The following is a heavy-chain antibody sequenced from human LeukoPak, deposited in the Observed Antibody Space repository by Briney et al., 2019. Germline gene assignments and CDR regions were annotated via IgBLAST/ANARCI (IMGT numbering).Heavy chain of an antibody. V-gene: IGHV4-59*01. J-gene: IGHJ6*02. CDR1: GGSITNYY. CDR3: STFNYYYYGMDV. CDR2: MFYSGGT. Sequence: PSETPSLTCTVSGGSITNYYWSWIRQPPRQGLEWIGYMFYSGGTYYNHSLKSRVTISVDRAQNQFSLKLSSVTAADTAVYYCSTFNYYYYGMDVWGQGTTVAVSS.